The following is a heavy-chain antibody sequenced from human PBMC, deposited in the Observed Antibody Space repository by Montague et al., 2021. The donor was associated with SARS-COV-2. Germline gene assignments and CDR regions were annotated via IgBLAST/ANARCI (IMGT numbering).Heavy chain of an antibody. J-gene: IGHJ4*02. CDR3: AKDTRSGAFDY. D-gene: IGHD3-10*01. CDR2: IYSGGSST. V-gene: IGHV3-23*03. CDR1: GFTVSSNY. Sequence: SLRLSCAASGFTVSSNYMSWVRLAPGKGLEWVSVIYSGGSSTYYXDSVKGRFTISRDNSKNTLYLQMNSLRAEDTAVYYCAKDTRSGAFDYWGQGTLVTVSS.